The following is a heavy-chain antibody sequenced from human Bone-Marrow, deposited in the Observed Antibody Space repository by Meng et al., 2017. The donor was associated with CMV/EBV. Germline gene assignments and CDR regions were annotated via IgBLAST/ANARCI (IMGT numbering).Heavy chain of an antibody. CDR2: INPNSGGT. Sequence: ASVKVSCKPSGYTFTGYYMHWVRQAPGQGLEWMGWINPNSGGTNYAQKFQGRVTMTRDTSISTAYMELSRLRSDDTAVYYCARVTRLRFLEWLWLWGQGTLVTVSS. V-gene: IGHV1-2*02. J-gene: IGHJ4*02. D-gene: IGHD3-3*01. CDR1: GYTFTGYY. CDR3: ARVTRLRFLEWLWL.